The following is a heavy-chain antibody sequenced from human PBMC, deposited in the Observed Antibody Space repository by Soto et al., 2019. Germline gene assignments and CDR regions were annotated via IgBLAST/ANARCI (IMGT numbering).Heavy chain of an antibody. Sequence: ASVKVSCKASGYTFTGYYMHWVRQAPGQGLEWMGWINPNSGGTNYAQKFQGWVTMTRDTSISTAYMELSRLRSDDTAVYYCARSQEYSSSSTDGVLSYYYMDVWGKGTTVTVSS. CDR3: ARSQEYSSSSTDGVLSYYYMDV. J-gene: IGHJ6*03. CDR2: INPNSGGT. CDR1: GYTFTGYY. D-gene: IGHD6-6*01. V-gene: IGHV1-2*04.